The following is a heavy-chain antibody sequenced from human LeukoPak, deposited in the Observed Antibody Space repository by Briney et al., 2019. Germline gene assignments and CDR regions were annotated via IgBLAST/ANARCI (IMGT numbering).Heavy chain of an antibody. CDR2: IIPILGIA. CDR1: GGTFSSYA. Sequence: GASVKVSCKASGGTFSSYAISWVRQAPGQGLEWMGRIIPILGIANYAQKFQGRVTITADKSTSTAYMELSSLRSEDTAVYYCATVIHYYDSSGYSWRGYNYFDYWGQGTLVTVSS. J-gene: IGHJ4*02. V-gene: IGHV1-69*04. CDR3: ATVIHYYDSSGYSWRGYNYFDY. D-gene: IGHD3-22*01.